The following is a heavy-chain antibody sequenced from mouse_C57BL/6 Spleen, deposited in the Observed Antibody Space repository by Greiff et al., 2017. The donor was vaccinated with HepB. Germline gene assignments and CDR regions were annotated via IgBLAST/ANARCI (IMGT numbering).Heavy chain of an antibody. V-gene: IGHV1-69*01. D-gene: IGHD2-5*01. CDR2: IDPSDSYT. CDR1: GYTFTSYW. Sequence: QVQLKQPGAELVMPGALVKLSCKASGYTFTSYWMHWVKQRPGQGLEWIGEIDPSDSYTNYNQKFKGKSTLTVDKSSSTAYMQLSSLTSEDSAVYYCARSGYSNYVDYWGQGTTLTVSS. J-gene: IGHJ2*01. CDR3: ARSGYSNYVDY.